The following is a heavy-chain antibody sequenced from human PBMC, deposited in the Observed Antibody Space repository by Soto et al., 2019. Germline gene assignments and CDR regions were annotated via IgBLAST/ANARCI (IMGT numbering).Heavy chain of an antibody. V-gene: IGHV4-30-2*01. J-gene: IGHJ5*02. Sequence: QLQLQESGSGLVKPSQTLSLTCAVSGGSISSGGYSWSWIRQPPGKGLEWIGYIYHSGSTYYNPSLKSRVTISVDRSKTQFSLKLSSVTAADTAVYYWARGTGAYGGGDGNWFDPWGQGTLVTVSS. D-gene: IGHD4-17*01. CDR3: ARGTGAYGGGDGNWFDP. CDR2: IYHSGST. CDR1: GGSISSGGYS.